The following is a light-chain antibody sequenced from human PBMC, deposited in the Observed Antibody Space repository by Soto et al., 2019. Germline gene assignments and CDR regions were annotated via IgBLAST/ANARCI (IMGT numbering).Light chain of an antibody. Sequence: DIQLTQPPPYLSASVGDRVTIICRASQGISSFLAWYQQKPGRAPKLLVYGASTVERGVPSRFSGSGSGAEFTLTISSLQPEDFATYYCQQVNSYPFTFGPGTRVDIK. J-gene: IGKJ3*01. CDR1: QGISSF. CDR2: GAS. V-gene: IGKV1-9*01. CDR3: QQVNSYPFT.